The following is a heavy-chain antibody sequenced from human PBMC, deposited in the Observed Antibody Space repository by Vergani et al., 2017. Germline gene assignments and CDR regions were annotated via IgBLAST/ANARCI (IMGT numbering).Heavy chain of an antibody. J-gene: IGHJ4*02. V-gene: IGHV3-23*01. CDR3: ARANVDLIFDY. CDR1: GFTFSSYA. Sequence: EVQLLESGGGLVQPGGSLRLSCAASGFTFSSYAMSWVRQAPGKGLEWVSAISGSGGSTYYADSVKGRFTISRDNSKNTLYLQMNSLRSEETAVYYCARANVDLIFDYWGQGTLVTVSS. D-gene: IGHD3-3*01. CDR2: ISGSGGST.